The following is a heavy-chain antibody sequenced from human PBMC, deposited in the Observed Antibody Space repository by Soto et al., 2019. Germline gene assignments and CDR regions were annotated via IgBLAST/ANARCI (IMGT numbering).Heavy chain of an antibody. J-gene: IGHJ4*02. CDR3: ARDRIPWDYKYYFDY. CDR1: GGTFSSYA. CDR2: IIPIFGTA. D-gene: IGHD4-4*01. V-gene: IGHV1-69*06. Sequence: QVQLVQSGAEVKKPGSSVKVSCKASGGTFSSYAISWVRQAPGQGLEWMGGIIPIFGTANYAQKFQGRVTITADKSTSTAYMELSSLRSKDTAVYYCARDRIPWDYKYYFDYWGQGTLVTVSS.